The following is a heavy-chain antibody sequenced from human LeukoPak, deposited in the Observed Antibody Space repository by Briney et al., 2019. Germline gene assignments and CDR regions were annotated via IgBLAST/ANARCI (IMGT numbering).Heavy chain of an antibody. V-gene: IGHV3-74*01. J-gene: IGHJ5*02. CDR3: AKDLSWNTADR. CDR2: INPDGTII. D-gene: IGHD5-18*01. CDR1: GFTYTDYW. Sequence: AGGSLRLSCVGSGFTYTDYWMHWFRQAPGKGPVWVSRINPDGTIIDYADSVKGRFSISRDNAKNLLYLQMNGLRAHDTAVYYCAKDLSWNTADRWGQGILDTVSS.